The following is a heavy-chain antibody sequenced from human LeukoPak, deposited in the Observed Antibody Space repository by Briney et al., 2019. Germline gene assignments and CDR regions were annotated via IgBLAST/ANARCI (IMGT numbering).Heavy chain of an antibody. CDR3: ARDRGDYYRPYYYYGMDV. J-gene: IGHJ6*02. V-gene: IGHV1-46*01. CDR2: INPSGGST. Sequence: GASVKVSCKASGYTFTSYYMHWVRQAPGQGLEWMGIINPSGGSTSYAQKFQGRVTMTGDTSTSTVYMELSSLRSEDTAVYYCARDRGDYYRPYYYYGMDVWGQGTTVTVSS. D-gene: IGHD4-17*01. CDR1: GYTFTSYY.